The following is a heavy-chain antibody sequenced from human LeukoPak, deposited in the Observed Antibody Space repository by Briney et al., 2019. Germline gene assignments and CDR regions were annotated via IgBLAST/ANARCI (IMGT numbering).Heavy chain of an antibody. D-gene: IGHD1-26*01. J-gene: IGHJ5*02. CDR2: IYYSGST. V-gene: IGHV4-34*01. CDR1: GGSFSGYY. Sequence: PSETLSLTCAVYGGSFSGYYWGWIRQPPGKGLEWIGSIYYSGSTYYNPSLKSRVTISVDTSKNQFSLKLSSVTAADTAVYYCARDPSGSSGDWFDPWGQGTLVTVSS. CDR3: ARDPSGSSGDWFDP.